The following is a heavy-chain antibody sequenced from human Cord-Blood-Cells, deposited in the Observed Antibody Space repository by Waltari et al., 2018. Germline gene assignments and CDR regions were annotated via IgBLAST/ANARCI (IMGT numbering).Heavy chain of an antibody. CDR3: ARDLTGDYYFDY. V-gene: IGHV1-69*01. Sequence: QVHLVQSGAEVKKPGPSVKASCQAAGGPLSSYAISWVRQAPGQGLEWMGGIIPIFGTANYAQKFQGRVTITADESTSTAYMELSSLRSEDTAVYYCARDLTGDYYFDYWGQGTLVTVSS. D-gene: IGHD7-27*01. CDR2: IIPIFGTA. CDR1: GGPLSSYA. J-gene: IGHJ4*02.